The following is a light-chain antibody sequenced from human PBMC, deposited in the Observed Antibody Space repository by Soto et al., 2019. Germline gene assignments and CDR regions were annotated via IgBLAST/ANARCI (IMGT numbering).Light chain of an antibody. Sequence: QSVLTQPPSVSGAPGQRVTISCTGSSSNIGAGYDVHWYQQRQGTAPKLLIFGNINRPSGVPDRFSGSKSGTSASLAITGLQAADEGDYYCQSYDSTMSARYVFGTGNKVTVL. CDR3: QSYDSTMSARYV. CDR2: GNI. J-gene: IGLJ1*01. V-gene: IGLV1-40*01. CDR1: SSNIGAGYD.